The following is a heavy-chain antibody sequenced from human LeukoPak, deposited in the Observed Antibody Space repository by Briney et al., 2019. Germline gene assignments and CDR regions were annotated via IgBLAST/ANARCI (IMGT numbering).Heavy chain of an antibody. J-gene: IGHJ4*02. D-gene: IGHD2-2*03. CDR1: GFTFSSYA. Sequence: GGSLRLSCAASGFTFSSYAMHWVRQAPGKGLEYVSAISSNGGSTYYANSVKGRFTISRDNSKNTLYLQMGSLRAEDMAVYYCAREAPLGGYCSSTSCPIDYWGQGTLVTVSS. V-gene: IGHV3-64*01. CDR2: ISSNGGST. CDR3: AREAPLGGYCSSTSCPIDY.